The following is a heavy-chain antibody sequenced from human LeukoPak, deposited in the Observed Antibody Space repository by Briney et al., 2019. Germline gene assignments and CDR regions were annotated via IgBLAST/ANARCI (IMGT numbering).Heavy chain of an antibody. CDR2: ISSSSSYI. D-gene: IGHD3-9*01. Sequence: PGWCVPLSSAASGFTFIRYSMNLVRQAPGKGMEWVSSISSSSSYIYYADSVKGRFTISRDNANNSLYLQMKNLRAENTAVYYWATDWLPPQPSDYWGQGTLVTVSS. V-gene: IGHV3-21*01. CDR3: ATDWLPPQPSDY. J-gene: IGHJ4*02. CDR1: GFTFIRYS.